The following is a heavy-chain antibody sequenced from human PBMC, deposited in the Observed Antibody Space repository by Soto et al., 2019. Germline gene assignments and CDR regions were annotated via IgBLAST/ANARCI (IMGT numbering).Heavy chain of an antibody. CDR2: ITHSGRT. V-gene: IGHV4-34*01. CDR3: ASDSYGSGPNWFDP. J-gene: IGHJ5*02. D-gene: IGHD3-10*01. CDR1: VVSLSGYY. Sequence: PSETLSLTCAVYVVSLSGYYWSCIRQPPGKGVEWIGEITHSGRTNYNPSLKSRVTISVDTSKNPFSLKLSSVTAADLDVYYCASDSYGSGPNWFDPWGQGTRGTVSS.